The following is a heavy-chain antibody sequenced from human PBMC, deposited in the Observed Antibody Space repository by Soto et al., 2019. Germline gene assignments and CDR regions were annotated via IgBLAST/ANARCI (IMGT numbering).Heavy chain of an antibody. CDR3: ARYRVSAGLSDFDY. CDR1: GFTVGGYT. CDR2: IRSRAYGGTT. V-gene: IGHV3-49*04. Sequence: GGSLRLSCTPSGFTVGGYTVSWGRQAPGEGLEWVGSIRSRAYGGTTEDAASVRDRFTISTDNSKSTAFLQMNSLKTQDTAVYYCARYRVSAGLSDFDYWGQGTLVTVSS. J-gene: IGHJ4*02. D-gene: IGHD3-16*02.